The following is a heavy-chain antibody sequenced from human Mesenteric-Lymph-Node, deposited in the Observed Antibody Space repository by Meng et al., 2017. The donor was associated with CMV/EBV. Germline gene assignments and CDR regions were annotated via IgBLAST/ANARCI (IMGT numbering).Heavy chain of an antibody. V-gene: IGHV3-7*01. CDR2: IKQDGSEK. CDR1: GFTFSSYW. CDR3: AREGSCSSTSCYKYYYYGMDV. J-gene: IGHJ6*02. Sequence: GESLKISCAASGFTFSSYWMSWVRQAPGKGLEWVANIKQDGSEKYYVDSVKGRFTISRDNAKNSLYLQMNSLRAEDTAVYYCAREGSCSSTSCYKYYYYGMDVWGQGTTVTVSS. D-gene: IGHD2-2*02.